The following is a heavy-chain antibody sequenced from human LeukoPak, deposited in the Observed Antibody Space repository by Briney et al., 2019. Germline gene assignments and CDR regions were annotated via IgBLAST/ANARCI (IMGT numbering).Heavy chain of an antibody. CDR1: GGSISSYY. Sequence: SETLSLTCTVSGGSISSYYWSWIRQPPGKGLEWIGYIYYSGSTNYNPSLKSRVTISVDTSKNQFSLKLSSVTAADTAVYYCARTTISGYLFDPWGQGTLVTVSS. V-gene: IGHV4-59*01. CDR3: ARTTISGYLFDP. D-gene: IGHD3-22*01. CDR2: IYYSGST. J-gene: IGHJ5*02.